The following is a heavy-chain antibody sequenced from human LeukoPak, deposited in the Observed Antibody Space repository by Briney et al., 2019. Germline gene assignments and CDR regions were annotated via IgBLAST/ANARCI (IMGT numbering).Heavy chain of an antibody. D-gene: IGHD2-15*01. J-gene: IGHJ1*01. CDR3: ATFEAYCSGGSCYSSALGYFQH. Sequence: ASVKVSCKVSGYTLTELSMHWVRQAPGKGLEWMGGFDPEDGETIYAQKFQSRVTMTEDTSTDTAYMELSSLRSEDTAVYYCATFEAYCSGGSCYSSALGYFQHWGQGTLVTVSS. CDR2: FDPEDGET. CDR1: GYTLTELS. V-gene: IGHV1-24*01.